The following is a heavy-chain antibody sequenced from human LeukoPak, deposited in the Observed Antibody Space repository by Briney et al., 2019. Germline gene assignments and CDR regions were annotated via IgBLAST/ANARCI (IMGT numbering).Heavy chain of an antibody. J-gene: IGHJ6*03. CDR3: AKAGDNSGYYPAFYYYMDV. CDR2: IWYDGSNK. D-gene: IGHD3-22*01. CDR1: GVTLNSNG. Sequence: GRSLRLSCAASGVTLNSNGMRWVRQAPGKGREGVALIWYDGSNKYYADSVKGRFTISRDNSKNTLYLQMDSQRAEDTAVYYCAKAGDNSGYYPAFYYYMDVWGRGTTVTVSS. V-gene: IGHV3-33*06.